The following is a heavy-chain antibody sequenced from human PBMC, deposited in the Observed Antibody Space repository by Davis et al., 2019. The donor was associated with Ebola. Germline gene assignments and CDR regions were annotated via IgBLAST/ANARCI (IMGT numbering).Heavy chain of an antibody. Sequence: GESLKISCAASGFTFSSYWMSWVRQAPGKGLEWVANIKQDGSEKYYVDSVKGRFTISRDNAKNSLYLQMNSLRAEDTAVYYCARDGLLSWDIVVVTTYYYYGMDVWGQGTTVTVSS. CDR3: ARDGLLSWDIVVVTTYYYYGMDV. CDR2: IKQDGSEK. V-gene: IGHV3-7*01. D-gene: IGHD2-2*01. J-gene: IGHJ6*02. CDR1: GFTFSSYW.